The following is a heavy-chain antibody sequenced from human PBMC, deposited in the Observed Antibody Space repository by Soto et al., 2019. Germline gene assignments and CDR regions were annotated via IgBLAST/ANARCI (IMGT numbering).Heavy chain of an antibody. Sequence: QVQLQESGPGLVKPSQTLSLTCTVSGGSITRGGSYWSWIRQHPEKGLEWIGYVAYSGGTYYNPSLKRRVTFLVDMSKNLLSLRLSSVTAAATAVYYCARAWLEYNWFDSWGQGTLVTVSS. CDR3: ARAWLEYNWFDS. CDR2: VAYSGGT. V-gene: IGHV4-31*03. J-gene: IGHJ5*01. D-gene: IGHD5-12*01. CDR1: GGSITRGGSY.